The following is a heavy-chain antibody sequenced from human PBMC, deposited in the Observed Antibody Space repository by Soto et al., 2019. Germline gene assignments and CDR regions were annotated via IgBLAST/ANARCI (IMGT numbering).Heavy chain of an antibody. CDR3: ATPGGFGMDV. CDR2: IFPGDAET. D-gene: IGHD5-12*01. CDR1: GYRFTGYW. Sequence: PGESLRISRQGAGYRFTGYWVGWVRHKAGKGLEWMGIIFPGDAETRYSPSFQGHITISADKSISIAYLRWSSLKASDTGMYYCATPGGFGMDVWGQGTTVTGSS. J-gene: IGHJ6*02. V-gene: IGHV5-51*01.